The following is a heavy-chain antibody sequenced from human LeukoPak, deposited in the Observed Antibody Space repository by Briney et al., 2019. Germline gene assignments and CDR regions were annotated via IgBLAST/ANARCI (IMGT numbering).Heavy chain of an antibody. CDR1: GFNFGSDA. J-gene: IGHJ4*02. CDR2: IWSDGSND. Sequence: GGSLRLSCTASGFNFGSDAMHWVRQAPGEGLEWVAFIWSDGSNDHYADSVRGRFTISRDNSKNTVYLQMRNLRVEHTAVYYCAKVVAGNIDYYFDYWGQGILVAVSS. D-gene: IGHD2/OR15-2a*01. V-gene: IGHV3-30*02. CDR3: AKVVAGNIDYYFDY.